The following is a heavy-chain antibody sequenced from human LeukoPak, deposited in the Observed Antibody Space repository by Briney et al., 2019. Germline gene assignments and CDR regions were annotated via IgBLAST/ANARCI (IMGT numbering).Heavy chain of an antibody. V-gene: IGHV4-59*12. CDR1: GSSISNYY. CDR2: IYYSGST. D-gene: IGHD2-2*01. J-gene: IGHJ6*03. CDR3: ARPAYYMDV. Sequence: SETLSLTCIVSGSSISNYYWSWIRQPPGKGLEWIGYIYYSGSTYYNPSLKSRVTISVDTSKNQFSLKLSSVTAADTAVYYCARPAYYMDVWGKGTTVTVSS.